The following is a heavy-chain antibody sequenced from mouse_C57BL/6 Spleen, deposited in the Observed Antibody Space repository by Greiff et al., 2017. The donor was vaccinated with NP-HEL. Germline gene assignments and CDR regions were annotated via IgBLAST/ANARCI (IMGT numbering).Heavy chain of an antibody. CDR1: GYTFTNYW. CDR2: IYPGGGYT. Sequence: QVQLQQSGAELVRPGTSVKMSCKASGYTFTNYWIGWAKQRPGHGLEWIGDIYPGGGYTNYNEKFKGKATLTADKSSSTAYMQFSSLTSEDSAIYYGARSRNGSSSYAMDYWGQGTSVTVSS. V-gene: IGHV1-63*01. J-gene: IGHJ4*01. D-gene: IGHD1-1*01. CDR3: ARSRNGSSSYAMDY.